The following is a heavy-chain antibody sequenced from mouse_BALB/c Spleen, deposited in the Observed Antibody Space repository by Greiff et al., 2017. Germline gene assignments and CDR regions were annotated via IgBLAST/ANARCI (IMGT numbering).Heavy chain of an antibody. J-gene: IGHJ3*01. D-gene: IGHD2-1*01. Sequence: VQLQESGPGLVQPSQSLSITCTVSGFSLTSYGVHWVRQSPGKGLEWLGVIWSGGSTDYNAAFISRLSISKDNSKSQVFFKMNSLQADDTAIYYCARNGVDGNFAWFAYWGQGTLVTVSA. CDR3: ARNGVDGNFAWFAY. CDR2: IWSGGST. CDR1: GFSLTSYG. V-gene: IGHV2-4-1*01.